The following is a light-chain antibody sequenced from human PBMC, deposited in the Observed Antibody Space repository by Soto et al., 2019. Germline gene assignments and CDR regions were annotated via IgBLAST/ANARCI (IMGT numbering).Light chain of an antibody. J-gene: IGKJ1*01. CDR1: QSVSSSY. CDR3: QQYGSSPT. Sequence: EIVLTQSPGALSLSPGERATLSCRASQSVSSSYLAWYQQKPGQAPLLLIYGASSSATGIPDRFNGSGSGTDFTHNINRLEPEDFAVYYCQQYGSSPTFGQGTKVEIK. V-gene: IGKV3-20*01. CDR2: GAS.